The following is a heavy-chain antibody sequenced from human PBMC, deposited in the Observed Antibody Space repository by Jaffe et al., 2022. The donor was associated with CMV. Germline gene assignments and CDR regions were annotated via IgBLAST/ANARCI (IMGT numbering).Heavy chain of an antibody. D-gene: IGHD6-19*01. J-gene: IGHJ4*02. CDR3: ARDSPIKQLGY. V-gene: IGHV3-66*01. CDR1: GFTVSSNY. Sequence: EVQLVESGGGLVQPGGSLRLSCAASGFTVSSNYMSWVRQAPGKGLEWVSVIYSGGSTYYADSVKGRFTISRDNSKNTLYLQMNSLRAEDTAVYYCARDSPIKQLGYWGQGTLVTVSS. CDR2: IYSGGST.